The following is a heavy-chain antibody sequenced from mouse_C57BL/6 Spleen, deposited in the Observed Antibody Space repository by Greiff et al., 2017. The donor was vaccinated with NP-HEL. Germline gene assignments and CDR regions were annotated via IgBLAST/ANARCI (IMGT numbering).Heavy chain of an antibody. Sequence: EVKLVESGPGLVKPSQSLSLTCSVPGYSITSGYYWNWIRQFPGNKLEWMGYISYDGSNNYNPSLKNRIAITRDTSKNQFFLKLNSVTTEDTATYYCARSGYFDVWGTGTTVTVSS. V-gene: IGHV3-6*01. CDR1: GYSITSGYY. J-gene: IGHJ1*03. CDR3: ARSGYFDV. CDR2: ISYDGSN.